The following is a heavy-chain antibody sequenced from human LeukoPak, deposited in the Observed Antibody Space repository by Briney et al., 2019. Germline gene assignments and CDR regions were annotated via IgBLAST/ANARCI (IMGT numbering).Heavy chain of an antibody. D-gene: IGHD2-2*01. V-gene: IGHV4-4*07. Sequence: SETRSLTCTVSGGSISSYYWSWIRQPAGKGLEWIERIYTSGSTNYNPSLKSRVTMSVDTSKNQFSLKLSSVTAADTAVYYCARDIVVPAASNWFDPWGQGTLVTVSS. CDR1: GGSISSYY. CDR3: ARDIVVPAASNWFDP. CDR2: IYTSGST. J-gene: IGHJ5*02.